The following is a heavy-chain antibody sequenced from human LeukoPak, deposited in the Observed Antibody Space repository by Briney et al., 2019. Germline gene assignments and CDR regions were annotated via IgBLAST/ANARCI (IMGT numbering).Heavy chain of an antibody. CDR2: ISGSSKYI. J-gene: IGHJ4*02. CDR3: ATGSQIREADY. CDR1: GFIISDYY. Sequence: GGSLRLSCAASGFIISDYYMGWIRQGPGKGLEWVSYISGSSKYISYADSVKGRFTISRDNAKQALSLQMNSLRAEDTAVYYCATGSQIREADYWGQGTLVSVS. V-gene: IGHV3-11*01. D-gene: IGHD3-10*01.